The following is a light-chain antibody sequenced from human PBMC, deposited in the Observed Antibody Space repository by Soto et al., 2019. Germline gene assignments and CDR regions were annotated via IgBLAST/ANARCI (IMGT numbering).Light chain of an antibody. CDR2: DVS. CDR3: SSYTSSTAYI. CDR1: GSDVGGYNY. V-gene: IGLV2-14*01. J-gene: IGLJ1*01. Sequence: QSVLTQPASVSGSPGQSITISCTGTGSDVGGYNYVSWYQQHPGKAPKLIIYDVSNRPSGVSNRFSGSKSGNTASLTISGLQAEDEADYYCSSYTSSTAYIFGTWTKLTVL.